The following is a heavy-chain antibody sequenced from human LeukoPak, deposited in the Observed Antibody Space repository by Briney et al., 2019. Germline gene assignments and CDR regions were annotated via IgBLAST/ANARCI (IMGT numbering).Heavy chain of an antibody. V-gene: IGHV4-4*07. CDR2: IYSSGKT. CDR3: ARTPQGDNYFDY. CDR1: GGSINNYY. Sequence: PSETLSLTCTVSGGSINNYYWTWIRQPAGKGLEWIGRIYSSGKTNYNPSLKSRVTMSVDTSNNQLSLMMTSVTAADTAVFYCARTPQGDNYFDYWGQGHLATVSS. J-gene: IGHJ4*02. D-gene: IGHD3-9*01.